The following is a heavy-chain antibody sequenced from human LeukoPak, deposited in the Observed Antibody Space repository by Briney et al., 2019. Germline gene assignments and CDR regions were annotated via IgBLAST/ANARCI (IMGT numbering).Heavy chain of an antibody. CDR3: ATTLGSGWKFDY. V-gene: IGHV3-30*03. D-gene: IGHD6-19*01. CDR2: ISYDGSNK. J-gene: IGHJ4*02. Sequence: SLRLSCAASGFIFSNYGIHWVRQAPGKGLEWVAVISYDGSNKYADSVKGRFTISRDNSKNTLFLQMNSLRPDDTAVYYCATTLGSGWKFDYWGQGTLVTVSS. CDR1: GFIFSNYG.